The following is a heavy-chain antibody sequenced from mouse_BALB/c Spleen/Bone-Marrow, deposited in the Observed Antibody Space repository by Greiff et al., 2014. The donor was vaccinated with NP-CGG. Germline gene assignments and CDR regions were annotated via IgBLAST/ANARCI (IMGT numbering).Heavy chain of an antibody. J-gene: IGHJ3*01. D-gene: IGHD1-1*01. CDR2: IDPYNGGT. CDR3: ARENYGSSPAY. CDR1: GYAFTSYN. V-gene: IGHV1S135*01. Sequence: VHVKQSGPELVKPGASVKVSCKASGYAFTSYNMYWVKQSHGKSLEWIGYIDPYNGGTSYNQKSKGKATLTVDKSSSTAYMHLNSLTSEDSAVYYCARENYGSSPAYWGQGTLVTVSA.